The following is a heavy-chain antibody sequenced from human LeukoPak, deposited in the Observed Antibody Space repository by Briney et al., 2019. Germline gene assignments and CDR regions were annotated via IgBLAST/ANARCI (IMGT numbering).Heavy chain of an antibody. J-gene: IGHJ6*03. CDR1: GFTVSSNY. V-gene: IGHV3-53*01. CDR2: IYSGGST. D-gene: IGHD2-15*01. CDR3: ARLYCSGGSCYSYYYYCMDV. Sequence: GGSLRLSCAASGFTVSSNYMSWVRQAPGKGLEWVSVIYSGGSTFYADSVKGRFTISRDKSKNTLYLQMNSLRAEDTAVYYCARLYCSGGSCYSYYYYCMDVWGKGTTVTVSS.